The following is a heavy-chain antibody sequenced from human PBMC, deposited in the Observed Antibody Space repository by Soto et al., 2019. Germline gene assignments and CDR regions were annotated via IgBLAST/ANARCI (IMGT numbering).Heavy chain of an antibody. V-gene: IGHV3-7*01. Sequence: EVQLVESGGGVVQPGGSLRLSCAASGFSFGASWMKWVRQAPGKGLEWVANINEDGSDRYYVDSVKGRFTISRDNANNSLYLQMNSLRAEDTVVYYCARHVIWGQGTLVTVSS. CDR2: INEDGSDR. CDR1: GFSFGASW. J-gene: IGHJ4*02. D-gene: IGHD3-10*01. CDR3: ARHVI.